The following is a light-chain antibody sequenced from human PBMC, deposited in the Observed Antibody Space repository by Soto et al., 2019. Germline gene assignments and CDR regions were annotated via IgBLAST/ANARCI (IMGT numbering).Light chain of an antibody. V-gene: IGKV3-20*01. CDR3: QQVRT. CDR2: GAS. Sequence: EIVLTQSPGTLSLSPGERATLSCRASQSVSSSYLAWYQQKPGQAPRLLIYGASSRATGIPDRFSGSGSGTDFTLTNSRLEPEDFPVYYCQQVRTFGQGTKVEIK. J-gene: IGKJ1*01. CDR1: QSVSSSY.